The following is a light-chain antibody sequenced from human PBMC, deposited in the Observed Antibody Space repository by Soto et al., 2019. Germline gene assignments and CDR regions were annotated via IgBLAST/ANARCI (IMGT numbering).Light chain of an antibody. CDR3: QQSYSTPYT. CDR2: AAS. Sequence: DIQMTQSPSSLSASVGDRVTITCRASQSISYYLNWYHQKPGKAPKLLIYAASSLQSGVPSRFSGSGSGTDFTLTISSLQPEDFAAYYCQQSYSTPYTFGQGTKLEIK. V-gene: IGKV1-39*01. J-gene: IGKJ2*01. CDR1: QSISYY.